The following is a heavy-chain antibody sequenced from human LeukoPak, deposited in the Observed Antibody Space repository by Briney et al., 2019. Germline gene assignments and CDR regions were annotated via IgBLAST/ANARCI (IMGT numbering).Heavy chain of an antibody. D-gene: IGHD5-12*01. Sequence: SETLSLTCTVSGGSISSSSYYWGWIRQPPGKGLEWIGSIYYSGSTYYNPSLKSQVTISVDTSKNQFSLQLNSVTAADTAVYYCVRHDGRGGATMGSLDSWGQGSLVTVSS. CDR3: VRHDGRGGATMGSLDS. CDR2: IYYSGST. CDR1: GGSISSSSYY. V-gene: IGHV4-39*01. J-gene: IGHJ4*02.